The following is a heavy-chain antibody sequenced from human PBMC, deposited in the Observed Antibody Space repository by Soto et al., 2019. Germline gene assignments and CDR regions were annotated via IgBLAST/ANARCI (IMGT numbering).Heavy chain of an antibody. D-gene: IGHD3-10*01. V-gene: IGHV1-18*01. Sequence: QVQLLQSGPEVKKPGASVKLSCKASGYTFRNYGINWVRQAPGQGLEWMGGISAYNGDANYAQNFQGRVTLATGTPACAACLELSSMKPDDTATYYCARAGPQFGTTSDNFDLWGQGTTVTVSS. J-gene: IGHJ3*01. CDR3: ARAGPQFGTTSDNFDL. CDR2: ISAYNGDA. CDR1: GYTFRNYG.